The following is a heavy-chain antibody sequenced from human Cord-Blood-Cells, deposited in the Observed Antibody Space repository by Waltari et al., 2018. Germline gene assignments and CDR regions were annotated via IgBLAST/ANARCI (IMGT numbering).Heavy chain of an antibody. V-gene: IGHV3-30-3*01. CDR2: ISYDGSNK. J-gene: IGHJ4*02. CDR3: ARGTYCSSTSCYGPSFDY. Sequence: QVQLVESGGGVVQPGRSLRLSCAASGFTFSSYAMHWVRQAPGTGLEWVAVISYDGSNKYYADSVKGRFTISRDNSKNTLYLQMNSLRAEDTAVYYCARGTYCSSTSCYGPSFDYWGQGTLVTVSS. CDR1: GFTFSSYA. D-gene: IGHD2-2*01.